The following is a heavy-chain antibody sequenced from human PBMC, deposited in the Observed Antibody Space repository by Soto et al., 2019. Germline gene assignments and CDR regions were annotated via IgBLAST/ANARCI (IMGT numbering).Heavy chain of an antibody. CDR1: GFTFNTYS. CDR3: ARDPAGSTRPYYYGMGV. V-gene: IGHV3-21*01. J-gene: IGHJ6*02. CDR2: ISSRNSFI. D-gene: IGHD2-2*01. Sequence: LRLSCAASGFTFNTYSMNWVRQAPGKGLEWVSFISSRNSFIYYADSVRGRFTISRDNAKNSVFLQMNSLRVEDTAVYYCARDPAGSTRPYYYGMGVWGQGTTVTVSS.